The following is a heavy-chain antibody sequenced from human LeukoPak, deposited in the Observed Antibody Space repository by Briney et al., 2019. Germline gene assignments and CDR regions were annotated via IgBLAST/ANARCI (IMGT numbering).Heavy chain of an antibody. V-gene: IGHV4-59*01. CDR1: GGSISTYY. CDR2: IYDSGNT. CDR3: ARGDVMIRGVDAFDI. Sequence: SETLSLTCTVSGGSISTYYWSWIRQPPGKGLEWIGYIYDSGNTNYNPSLKSRVTISVDTSKNQFSLKLSSVTAADTAVYYCARGDVMIRGVDAFDIWGQGTMVTVSS. J-gene: IGHJ3*02. D-gene: IGHD3-10*01.